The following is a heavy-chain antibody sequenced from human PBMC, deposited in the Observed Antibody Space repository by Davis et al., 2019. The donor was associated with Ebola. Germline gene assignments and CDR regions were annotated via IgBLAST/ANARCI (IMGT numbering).Heavy chain of an antibody. CDR3: TTLIDF. D-gene: IGHD3-22*01. CDR2: IRGKSRNYAT. CDR1: GFSFSGAA. Sequence: PGGSLRLSCVASGFSFSGAAMHWVRQAPGKGLEWVGRIRGKSRNYATAYAESVKGRFVISRDDGKSTAYLQMHGLKGEDAAMYFCTTLIDFWGQGTLVTVSS. V-gene: IGHV3-73*01. J-gene: IGHJ4*02.